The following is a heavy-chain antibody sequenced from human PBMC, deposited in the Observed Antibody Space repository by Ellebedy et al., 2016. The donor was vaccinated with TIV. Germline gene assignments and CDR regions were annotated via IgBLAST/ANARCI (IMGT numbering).Heavy chain of an antibody. CDR1: GDSISTYY. J-gene: IGHJ5*02. CDR3: ARDTTDYYYGSGSYYKWFDP. CDR2: VYYSGST. D-gene: IGHD3-10*01. Sequence: MPSETLSLTCTVSGDSISTYYWSWIRQPPGKGLEWIGYVYYSGSTNYSPSLKSRVTISVDTSKNQFSLKLSSVTAADTAVYYCARDTTDYYYGSGSYYKWFDPWGQGTLVTVSS. V-gene: IGHV4-59*01.